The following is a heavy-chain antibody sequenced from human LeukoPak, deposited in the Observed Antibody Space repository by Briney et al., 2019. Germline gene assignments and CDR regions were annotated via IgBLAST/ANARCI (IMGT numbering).Heavy chain of an antibody. V-gene: IGHV1-3*01. CDR3: ARDSSGYYYGLDY. J-gene: IGHJ4*02. D-gene: IGHD3-22*01. CDR1: GFTFSSYG. CDR2: INAGNGNT. Sequence: PGRSLRLSCAASGFTFSSYGMHWVRQAPGQRLEWMGWINAGNGNTKYSQKFQGRVTITRDTSASTAYMELSSLRSEDTAVYYCARDSSGYYYGLDYWGQGTLVTVSS.